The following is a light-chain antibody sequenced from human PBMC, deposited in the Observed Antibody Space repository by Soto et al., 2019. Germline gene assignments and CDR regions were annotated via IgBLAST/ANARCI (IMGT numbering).Light chain of an antibody. Sequence: QSVLTQPPSVSGAPGQRVTISCTGLSSNTGAGYDVHWYQQFPGTAPKLLIYANNNRPAGVPDRFSGSKSGTSASLAITGLQAEDEAEYFCQSYDSSLSASVFGGGTKLTVL. CDR1: SSNTGAGYD. CDR3: QSYDSSLSASV. J-gene: IGLJ2*01. CDR2: ANN. V-gene: IGLV1-40*01.